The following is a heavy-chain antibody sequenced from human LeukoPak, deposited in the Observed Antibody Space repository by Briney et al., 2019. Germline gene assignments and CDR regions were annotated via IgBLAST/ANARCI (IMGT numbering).Heavy chain of an antibody. J-gene: IGHJ4*02. D-gene: IGHD3-22*01. Sequence: SETLSLTCSVSGGSISSYYWSWIRQPPGKGLEWLGYIYYSGSTNYNPSLKSRVTISVDTSKNQFSLKLSTVTTADTAVYYCASFGFDSSGYYLFDYWGQGTLVTVSS. CDR1: GGSISSYY. CDR3: ASFGFDSSGYYLFDY. CDR2: IYYSGST. V-gene: IGHV4-59*01.